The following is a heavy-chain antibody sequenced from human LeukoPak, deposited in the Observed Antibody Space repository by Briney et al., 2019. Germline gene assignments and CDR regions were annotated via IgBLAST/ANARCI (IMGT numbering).Heavy chain of an antibody. D-gene: IGHD2-15*01. V-gene: IGHV1-69*06. CDR3: ASGSDIVVVVSLDY. CDR1: GGTFSSYA. J-gene: IGHJ4*02. CDR2: IMPIFGTA. Sequence: SVKVSCKASGGTFSSYAISWVRQAPGQGLEWMGGIMPIFGTANYAQKFQGRVTITADKSTSTAYMELSSLRSEDTAVYYCASGSDIVVVVSLDYWGQGTLVTVSS.